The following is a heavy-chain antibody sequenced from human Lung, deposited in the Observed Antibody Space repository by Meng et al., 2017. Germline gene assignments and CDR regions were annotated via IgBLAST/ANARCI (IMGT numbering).Heavy chain of an antibody. Sequence: VRLVQSGAEVKKPGASVKGSCKPSGYNFPDYWLHWVRRAPGQGLEWMGRIDPKSGDTHYAQRFQGRVTMTGDTSISTAYMELSGLRSDDTAMYYCARDEDISAAGKLFGDYWGQGTLVTVSS. CDR3: ARDEDISAAGKLFGDY. CDR2: IDPKSGDT. V-gene: IGHV1-2*06. D-gene: IGHD6-13*01. J-gene: IGHJ4*02. CDR1: GYNFPDYW.